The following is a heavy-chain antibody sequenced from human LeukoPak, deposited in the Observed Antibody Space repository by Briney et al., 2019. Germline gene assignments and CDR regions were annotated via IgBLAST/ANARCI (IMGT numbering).Heavy chain of an antibody. V-gene: IGHV3-23*01. D-gene: IGHD2-2*01. Sequence: GGSLRLSCAASGFTFSSYPMNWVRQAPGKGLEWVSVISGSGGATFYGDSVQGRFTISRDNSRDTLYLQMNSLRAEDTAVYYCARRQGGYCSSTSCYAPLDYWGQGTLVTVSS. CDR2: ISGSGGAT. CDR1: GFTFSSYP. CDR3: ARRQGGYCSSTSCYAPLDY. J-gene: IGHJ4*02.